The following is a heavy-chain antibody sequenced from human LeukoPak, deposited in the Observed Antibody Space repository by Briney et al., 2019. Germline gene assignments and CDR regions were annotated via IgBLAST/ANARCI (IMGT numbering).Heavy chain of an antibody. D-gene: IGHD2-2*01. CDR1: GYSFTSYW. V-gene: IGHV5-51*01. CDR3: ARSLGYCSSTSCYNNWFDP. CDR2: IYPGDSDT. Sequence: GESLKISCKGSGYSFTSYWIGWVRQMPGKGLEWMGIIYPGDSDTRYSPSFQGQVTISADKSISTAYLQWSSLKASDTAMYHCARSLGYCSSTSCYNNWFDPWGQGTLATVSS. J-gene: IGHJ5*02.